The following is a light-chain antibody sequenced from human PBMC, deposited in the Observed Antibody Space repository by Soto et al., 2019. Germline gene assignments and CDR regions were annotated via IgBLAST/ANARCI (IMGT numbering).Light chain of an antibody. CDR1: SSYIGAYNF. CDR2: DVS. V-gene: IGLV2-14*03. CDR3: SSYTISAADV. Sequence: QSALTQPASVSASPGQPITISCTGTSSYIGAYNFVSWYQQHPGKAPKLMIYDVSNRRSVVSNRFSGSKSGDTASLTISGLQAEDEADYYCSSYTISAADVFGTVTKVTVL. J-gene: IGLJ1*01.